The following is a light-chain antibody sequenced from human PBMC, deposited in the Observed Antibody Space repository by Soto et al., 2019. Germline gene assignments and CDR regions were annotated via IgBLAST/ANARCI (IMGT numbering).Light chain of an antibody. J-gene: IGKJ3*01. CDR1: QSVSSSY. CDR3: QQYGNAPFT. V-gene: IGKV3-20*01. Sequence: EMVLTQSPGTLSFSPGERATLTCRASQSVSSSYLAWFQQKPGQAPRLLIYGASSRATSIPDRFSGSGSGTDFTLTISRLEPEDFAVYYCQQYGNAPFTFGPGTKVDIK. CDR2: GAS.